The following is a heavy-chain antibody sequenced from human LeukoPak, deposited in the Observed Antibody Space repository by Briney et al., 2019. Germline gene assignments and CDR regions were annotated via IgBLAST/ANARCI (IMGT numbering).Heavy chain of an antibody. J-gene: IGHJ4*02. Sequence: PSETLSLTCAVYGGSFSGYYWSWIRQPPGKGLEWIGEINHSGSTNYNPSLKSRVTISVDTSKNQFSLKLSSVTAADTAIYYCARDEDGAAARNFDSWGQGILVTVSS. CDR1: GGSFSGYY. V-gene: IGHV4-34*01. CDR3: ARDEDGAAARNFDS. CDR2: INHSGST. D-gene: IGHD6-13*01.